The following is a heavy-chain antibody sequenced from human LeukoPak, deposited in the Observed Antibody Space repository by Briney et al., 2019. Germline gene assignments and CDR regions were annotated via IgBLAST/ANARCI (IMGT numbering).Heavy chain of an antibody. CDR2: IIPVFGTA. V-gene: IGHV1-69*13. CDR3: ARDPRGDRSYFDY. D-gene: IGHD2-21*02. Sequence: SVKVSCKASGGTFSSYTINWVRQAPGQGLEWMGGIIPVFGTANYVQKFQGRVTITADESTSTAYMELSSLRSEDTAVYYCARDPRGDRSYFDYWGQGTLVTVSS. CDR1: GGTFSSYT. J-gene: IGHJ4*02.